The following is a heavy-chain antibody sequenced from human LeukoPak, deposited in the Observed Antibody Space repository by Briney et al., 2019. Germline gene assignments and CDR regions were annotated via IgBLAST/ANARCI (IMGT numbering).Heavy chain of an antibody. CDR3: ARAPSRPQLWLTYFDY. Sequence: SETLSLTCAVSGGVIRTYYWSWIRQPPGKGLEYIGYIYYTGSTTYNPSLKSRVTMSLDTSKNQFSLKLSSVTAADTAIYYCARAPSRPQLWLTYFDYWGQGTLVTVSS. CDR2: IYYTGST. D-gene: IGHD3-22*01. CDR1: GGVIRTYY. J-gene: IGHJ4*02. V-gene: IGHV4-59*12.